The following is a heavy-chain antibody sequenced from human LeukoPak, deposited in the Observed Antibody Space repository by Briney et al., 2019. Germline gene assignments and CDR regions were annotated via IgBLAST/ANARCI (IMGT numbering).Heavy chain of an antibody. Sequence: GRSLRLSCAASGFTFSSYAMHWVRQAPGKGLEWVAVISYGGSNKYYADSVKGRFTISRDNSKNTLYLQMNSLRAEDTAVYYCARDTYYGDYYFDYWGQGTLVTVSS. CDR1: GFTFSSYA. V-gene: IGHV3-30-3*01. CDR3: ARDTYYGDYYFDY. D-gene: IGHD4-17*01. J-gene: IGHJ4*02. CDR2: ISYGGSNK.